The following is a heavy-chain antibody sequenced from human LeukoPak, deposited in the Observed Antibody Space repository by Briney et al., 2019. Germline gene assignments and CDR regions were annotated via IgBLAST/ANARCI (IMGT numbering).Heavy chain of an antibody. V-gene: IGHV5-10-1*01. D-gene: IGHD1-1*01. J-gene: IGHJ5*02. CDR1: GYSFTSYW. CDR3: ARPVGSWNDAWFDP. Sequence: TGESLKISCKGSGYSFTSYWISWVRQMPGKGLEWMGRIDPSDSYTNYSPSFQGHVTISADKSIITAYLQWSSLKASDTAMYYCARPVGSWNDAWFDPWGQGTLVTVSS. CDR2: IDPSDSYT.